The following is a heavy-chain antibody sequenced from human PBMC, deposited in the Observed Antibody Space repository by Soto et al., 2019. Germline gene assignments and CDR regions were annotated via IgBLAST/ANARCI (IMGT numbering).Heavy chain of an antibody. V-gene: IGHV4-30-2*01. CDR1: GGSISSGGYS. CDR2: IYHSGST. Sequence: SETLSLTCAVSGGSISSGGYSWSWIRQPPGKGLEWIGYIYHSGSTYYNPSLKSRVTISVDRSKNQFSLKLSSVTAADTAVYYCARGSGMYYYDSSGYYYPSRYGMDVWGQGTTVTVSS. CDR3: ARGSGMYYYDSSGYYYPSRYGMDV. J-gene: IGHJ6*02. D-gene: IGHD3-22*01.